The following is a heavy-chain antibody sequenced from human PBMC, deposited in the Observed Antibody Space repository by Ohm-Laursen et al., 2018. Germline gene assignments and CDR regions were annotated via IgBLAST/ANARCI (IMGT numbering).Heavy chain of an antibody. V-gene: IGHV3-9*01. Sequence: RSLRLSCTASGFTFDDYAMHWVRQAPGKGLEWVSGISWNSGTIDYADSVKGRFTISRDNAKNSLYMQMNSLRAEDTALYYCAKDTGYSSGWYDAFDIWGQGTMVTVSS. CDR3: AKDTGYSSGWYDAFDI. J-gene: IGHJ3*02. CDR2: ISWNSGTI. CDR1: GFTFDDYA. D-gene: IGHD6-19*01.